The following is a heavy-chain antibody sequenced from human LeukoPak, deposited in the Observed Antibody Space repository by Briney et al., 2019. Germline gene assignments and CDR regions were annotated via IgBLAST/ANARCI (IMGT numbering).Heavy chain of an antibody. CDR2: IIPILGIA. D-gene: IGHD2-2*01. CDR3: ARLGYCSSTSCVYFDY. Sequence: SVKVSCKASGGTFSSYAISWVRQAPGQGLEWMGRIIPILGIANYAQKFQGRVTIIADESTSTAYMELSSLRSEDTAVYYCARLGYCSSTSCVYFDYWGQGTLVTVSS. CDR1: GGTFSSYA. V-gene: IGHV1-69*04. J-gene: IGHJ4*02.